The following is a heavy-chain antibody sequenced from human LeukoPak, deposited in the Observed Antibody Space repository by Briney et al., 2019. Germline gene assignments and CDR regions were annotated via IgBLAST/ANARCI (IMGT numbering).Heavy chain of an antibody. CDR2: INPSGGST. CDR3: ARVSSDFWSGYYYYYMDV. J-gene: IGHJ6*03. CDR1: GYTFTSYY. D-gene: IGHD3-3*01. V-gene: IGHV1-46*01. Sequence: ASVKVSCKASGYTFTSYYMHWVRQAPGQGLEWMGIINPSGGSTSYAQKFQGRVTMTRDTSTSTVYMELSSLRSEDTAVYYCARVSSDFWSGYYYYYMDVWGKGTTVTVSS.